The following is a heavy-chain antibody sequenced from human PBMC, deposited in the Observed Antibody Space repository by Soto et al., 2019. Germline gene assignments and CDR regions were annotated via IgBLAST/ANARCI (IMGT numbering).Heavy chain of an antibody. D-gene: IGHD6-19*01. CDR2: ISSSGAYI. CDR3: AHPFRVAVAGTDWYFDL. J-gene: IGHJ2*01. V-gene: IGHV3-21*01. CDR1: GFTFSSYS. Sequence: EVRLVESGGGLVKPGGSLRLSCAASGFTFSSYSMNWVRQAPGKGLEWVSSISSSGAYIYYADSVKGRFTISRDNAKNSLYLQMNSLRAEDTAVYYCAHPFRVAVAGTDWYFDLWGRGTLVTVSS.